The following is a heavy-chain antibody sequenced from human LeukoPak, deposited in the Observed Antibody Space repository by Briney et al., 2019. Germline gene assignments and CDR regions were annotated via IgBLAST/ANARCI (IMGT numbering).Heavy chain of an antibody. CDR1: GFTFSSYW. Sequence: GSLRLSCAASGFTFSSYWMNWVRQAPGKGLEWVANIKQDGSEKYYVDSVKGRFTISRDNAKNSLYLQMNSLRAEDTAVYYCARGGFLEPFDYWGQGTLVTVSS. J-gene: IGHJ4*02. V-gene: IGHV3-7*01. CDR2: IKQDGSEK. D-gene: IGHD3-3*01. CDR3: ARGGFLEPFDY.